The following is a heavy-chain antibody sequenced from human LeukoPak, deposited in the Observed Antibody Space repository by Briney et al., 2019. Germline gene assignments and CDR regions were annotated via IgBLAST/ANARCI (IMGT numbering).Heavy chain of an antibody. CDR1: GFTFSSYS. CDR2: ISSSSSYI. CDR3: AREMQWLGRPFDY. D-gene: IGHD6-19*01. Sequence: PGGSLRLSCAASGFTFSSYSMNWVRQAPGKGLEWVSSISSSSSYIYYADSVKGRFTISRDNAKNSLYLQMNSLRAEDTAVYYCAREMQWLGRPFDYWGQGTLVTVSS. V-gene: IGHV3-21*01. J-gene: IGHJ4*02.